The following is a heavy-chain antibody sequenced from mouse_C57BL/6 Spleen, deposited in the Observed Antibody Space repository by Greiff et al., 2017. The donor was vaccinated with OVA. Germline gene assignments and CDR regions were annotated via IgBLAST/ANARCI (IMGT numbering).Heavy chain of an antibody. V-gene: IGHV5-16*01. CDR2: INYDGSST. J-gene: IGHJ4*01. Sequence: GQVVESEGGLVQPGSSMKLSCTASGFTFSDYYMAWVRQVPEKGLEWVANINYDGSSTYYLDSLKSRFIISRDNAKNILYLQMSSLKSEDTATYYCARLRYAMDYWGQGTSVTVSS. CDR3: ARLRYAMDY. CDR1: GFTFSDYY.